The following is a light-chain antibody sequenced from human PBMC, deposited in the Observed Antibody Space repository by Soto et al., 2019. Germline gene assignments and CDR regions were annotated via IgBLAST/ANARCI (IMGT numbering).Light chain of an antibody. CDR3: CSYAGSYRFEV. Sequence: QSVLTQPRSVSGSPGQSVTISCTGTSSDVGGYKYVSWYQQHPGKAPKLIIYDVSERPSGVPDRFSGSKSGNTASLTISGLQAEDEADYYCCSYAGSYRFEVFGGGTKVTVL. CDR1: SSDVGGYKY. V-gene: IGLV2-11*01. CDR2: DVS. J-gene: IGLJ3*02.